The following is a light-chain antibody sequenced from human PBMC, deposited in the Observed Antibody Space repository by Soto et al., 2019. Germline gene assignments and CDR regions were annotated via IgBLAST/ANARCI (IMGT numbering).Light chain of an antibody. CDR1: QSMSSN. J-gene: IGKJ1*01. CDR2: GAS. Sequence: EIVLTQSPATLSVSPGERATLSCRASQSMSSNLAWYQQRPGQAPRLLIYGASTRATGIPARFSGSGSGTDFTLTISSLQSEDFAVYYCQQYNKGPLTFGHGTKVDIK. CDR3: QQYNKGPLT. V-gene: IGKV3-15*01.